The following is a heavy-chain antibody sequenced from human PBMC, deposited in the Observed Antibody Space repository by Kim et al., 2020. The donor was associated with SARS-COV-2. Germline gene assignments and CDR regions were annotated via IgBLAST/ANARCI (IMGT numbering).Heavy chain of an antibody. D-gene: IGHD6-19*01. CDR3: WREGSSGWYFDS. CDR2: IYTSGST. Sequence: SETLSLTCTVSGASISSYYWSWIRQPAGKGLEWIGHIYTSGSTKYNPALKSRVTLSAGTSKNQFSLKQSSVTAADTAVYYCWREGSSGWYFDSWGQGTPVTVS. CDR1: GASISSYY. J-gene: IGHJ4*02. V-gene: IGHV4-4*07.